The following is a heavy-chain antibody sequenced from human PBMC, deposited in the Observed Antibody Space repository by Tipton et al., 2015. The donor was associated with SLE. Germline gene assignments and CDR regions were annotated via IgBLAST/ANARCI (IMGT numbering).Heavy chain of an antibody. D-gene: IGHD7-27*01. CDR2: IHNTGST. CDR1: GDSFTNDAHY. Sequence: TLSLTCTVSGDSFTNDAHYWGWIRQTAGKGLEWLGRIHNTGSTYYNPSLKSRVTISLDTSTNQFSLRLTSVTAADTAEYYCVRGTKLGNHYYYYYMDVWGKGTTVTVSS. V-gene: IGHV4-61*02. CDR3: VRGTKLGNHYYYYYMDV. J-gene: IGHJ6*03.